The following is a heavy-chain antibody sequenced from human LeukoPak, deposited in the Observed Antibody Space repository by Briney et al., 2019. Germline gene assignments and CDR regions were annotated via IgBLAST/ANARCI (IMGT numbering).Heavy chain of an antibody. CDR2: IFPGDSDT. Sequence: GESLKISCKTSGYSFSTYWIGWVRQMPGKGLEWMGIIFPGDSDTTYSPSFQGQVTISADESISTVYLQWSSLRASDSAMYYCASLLYHPLGAGDYWGQGTLVTVSS. J-gene: IGHJ4*02. CDR1: GYSFSTYW. D-gene: IGHD3-16*01. CDR3: ASLLYHPLGAGDY. V-gene: IGHV5-51*01.